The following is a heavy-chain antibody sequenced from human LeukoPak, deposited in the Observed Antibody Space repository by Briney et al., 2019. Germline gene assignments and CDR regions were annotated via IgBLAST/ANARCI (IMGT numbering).Heavy chain of an antibody. CDR3: AREIGYCSSTSCYNYFDY. V-gene: IGHV3-21*01. J-gene: IGHJ4*02. CDR1: GFTFSSYA. CDR2: ISSSSSYI. Sequence: GGSLRLSCAASGFTFSSYAMSWVRQAPGKGLEWVSSISSSSSYIYYADSVKGRFTISRDNSKNTLYLQMNSLRAEDTAVYYCAREIGYCSSTSCYNYFDYWGQGTLVTVSS. D-gene: IGHD2-2*03.